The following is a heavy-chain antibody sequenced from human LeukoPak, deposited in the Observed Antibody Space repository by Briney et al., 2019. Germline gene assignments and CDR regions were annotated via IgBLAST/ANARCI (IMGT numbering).Heavy chain of an antibody. J-gene: IGHJ4*02. CDR3: VKRTMSAFDS. CDR1: GFTFSNYG. CDR2: IWYDGSNK. Sequence: GGSLRLSCAASGFTFSNYGMHWVRQAPGKGLEWVAVIWYDGSNKYYADSVKGRFIISRDNSKNMVYLQMNSLTVEDTATYYCVKRTMSAFDSWGQGTLLIVSS. D-gene: IGHD5-24*01. V-gene: IGHV3-33*06.